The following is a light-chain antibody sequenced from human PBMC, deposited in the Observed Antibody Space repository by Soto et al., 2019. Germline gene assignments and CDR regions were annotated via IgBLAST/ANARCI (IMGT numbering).Light chain of an antibody. CDR1: QDISNF. J-gene: IGKJ4*02. CDR3: QQYDGLPT. V-gene: IGKV1-33*01. CDR2: DAS. Sequence: DIQMTQSPSSLSASVGDRVTITCQASQDISNFLNWYQHRPGKAPNLLIYDASTVETGVLSRFSGSGSGTDFTFTISSLQPEDVATYYCQQYDGLPTFGGGTKVEIK.